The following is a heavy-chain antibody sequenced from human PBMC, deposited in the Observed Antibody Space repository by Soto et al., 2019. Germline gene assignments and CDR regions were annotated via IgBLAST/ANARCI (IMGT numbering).Heavy chain of an antibody. V-gene: IGHV3-30*18. D-gene: IGHD2-15*01. CDR2: ISYDGSNS. CDR1: RFSFRAHG. Sequence: QVQLVESGGGVVQPGGSLRLSCAASRFSFRAHGMHWVRQAPGKGLEWVAVISYDGSNSYYADSVKGRFTISRDNSNNALYLQMSSLRPEDTAVYFCAKDHRNGGSRIDYWGQGTLVTVSS. CDR3: AKDHRNGGSRIDY. J-gene: IGHJ4*02.